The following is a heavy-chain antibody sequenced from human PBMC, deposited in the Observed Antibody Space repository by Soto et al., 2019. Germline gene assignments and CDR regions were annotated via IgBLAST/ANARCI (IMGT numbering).Heavy chain of an antibody. D-gene: IGHD3-16*01. J-gene: IGHJ3*02. CDR2: INAGNGNT. CDR3: GGGGLEGDVRAAVTSPEGARAFDI. Sequence: QVQLVQSGAEVKKPGASVKVSCKASGYTFTSYAMHWVRQAPGQRLEWMGWINAGNGNTKYSQKFQGRVTITRDTSASTADRERRRRRSEDSAVYYGGGGGLEGDVRAAVTSPEGARAFDIWGQGTMVTVSS. CDR1: GYTFTSYA. V-gene: IGHV1-3*01.